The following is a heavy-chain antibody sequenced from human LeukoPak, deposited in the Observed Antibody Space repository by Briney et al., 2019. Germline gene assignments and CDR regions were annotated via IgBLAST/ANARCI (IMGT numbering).Heavy chain of an antibody. Sequence: PSETLSLTCTVSGGSISSSSYYWSWIRQPAGKGLEWIGRIYTSGSTNYNPSLKSRVTMSVDTSKNQFSLKLSSVTAADTAVYYCARDLGGDYFDYWGQGTLVTVSS. J-gene: IGHJ4*02. V-gene: IGHV4-61*02. CDR1: GGSISSSSYY. CDR2: IYTSGST. CDR3: ARDLGGDYFDY.